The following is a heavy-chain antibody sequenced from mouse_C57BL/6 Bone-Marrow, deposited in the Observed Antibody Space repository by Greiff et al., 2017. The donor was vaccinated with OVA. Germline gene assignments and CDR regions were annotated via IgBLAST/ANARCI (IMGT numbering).Heavy chain of an antibody. CDR3: ARMAYYYGSSYEYFDV. V-gene: IGHV1-82*01. CDR2: IYPGAGDT. Sequence: QVQLQQSGPELVKPGASVKISCKASGYAFSSSCMNWVKQRPGQGLEWIGRIYPGAGDTNYNGKFKGKATLTADKSSSTAYMQRSSLTSEDSAVYFCARMAYYYGSSYEYFDVWGTGTTVTVSS. D-gene: IGHD1-1*01. J-gene: IGHJ1*03. CDR1: GYAFSSSC.